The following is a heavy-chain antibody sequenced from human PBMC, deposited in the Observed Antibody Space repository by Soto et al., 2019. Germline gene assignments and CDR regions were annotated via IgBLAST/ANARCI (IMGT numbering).Heavy chain of an antibody. CDR3: ARGGSGDIVVVAAIDY. J-gene: IGHJ4*02. CDR1: GGSISSGDYY. Sequence: QVQLQESGPGLVKPSQTLSLTCSVSGGSISSGDYYWSWVRQHPGKGLEWIGYIFYSGSTYYNPSPKSRVTISVATSKNRFSLKLSSVTAADTAVYYCARGGSGDIVVVAAIDYWGQGTLVTVSS. CDR2: IFYSGST. D-gene: IGHD2-15*01. V-gene: IGHV4-31*03.